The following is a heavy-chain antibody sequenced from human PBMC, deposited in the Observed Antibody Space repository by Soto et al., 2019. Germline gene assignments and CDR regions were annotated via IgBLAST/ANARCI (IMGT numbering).Heavy chain of an antibody. D-gene: IGHD2-15*01. CDR2: IKTKIEGETT. CDR1: GFSISSAW. Sequence: QLVESGGGLVRPGGSLRLSCSASGFSISSAWMNWVRQAPGKGLEWVGRIKTKIEGETTHYAAPVNGRFTVSRDDSKNMLYLLMNSLKADDTALYYCTTGSVEGVWGQGTTVTVSS. J-gene: IGHJ6*02. V-gene: IGHV3-15*07. CDR3: TTGSVEGV.